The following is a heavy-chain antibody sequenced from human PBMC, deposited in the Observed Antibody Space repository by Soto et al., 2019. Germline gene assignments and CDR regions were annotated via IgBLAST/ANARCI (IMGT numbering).Heavy chain of an antibody. D-gene: IGHD3-3*01. Sequence: QLHLVQSGAVVKKPGASVTVSCSASGYPVTAYYMHWVRQAPGRGLERMGGINPATGAAKYTQTFQGRVTRTRDPSTGTVFMELGGRTSGATAVFYCARGGGVGVAGSAAFDMWGQGTLVSVSS. CDR1: GYPVTAYY. V-gene: IGHV1-2*02. CDR3: ARGGGVGVAGSAAFDM. CDR2: INPATGAA. J-gene: IGHJ3*02.